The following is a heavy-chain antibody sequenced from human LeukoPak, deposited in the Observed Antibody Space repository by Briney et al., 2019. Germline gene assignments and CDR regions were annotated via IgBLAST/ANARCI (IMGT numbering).Heavy chain of an antibody. J-gene: IGHJ4*02. Sequence: SETLSLTCAVYGGSFSGYYWSWIRQPPGKGLEWIGEINHSGSTNYNPSLKSRITISVDTSKNHFSLKLSSVTAADTAVYYCARLGAGPTYYDFWSGYSSFYFDYWGQGTLVTVSS. V-gene: IGHV4-34*01. D-gene: IGHD3-3*01. CDR3: ARLGAGPTYYDFWSGYSSFYFDY. CDR2: INHSGST. CDR1: GGSFSGYY.